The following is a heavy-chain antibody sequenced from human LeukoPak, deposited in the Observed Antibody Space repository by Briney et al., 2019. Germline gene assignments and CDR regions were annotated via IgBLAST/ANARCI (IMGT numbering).Heavy chain of an antibody. Sequence: GRSLRLSCAASGFTLSSYAMHWVRQAPGKGLEWVAVISYDGSNKYYAGSVKGRFTISRDNSKNTLYLQMNSLRAEDTAVYYCARDRRYSGSYVDYWGQGTLVTVSS. J-gene: IGHJ4*02. CDR2: ISYDGSNK. CDR1: GFTLSSYA. V-gene: IGHV3-30-3*01. CDR3: ARDRRYSGSYVDY. D-gene: IGHD1-26*01.